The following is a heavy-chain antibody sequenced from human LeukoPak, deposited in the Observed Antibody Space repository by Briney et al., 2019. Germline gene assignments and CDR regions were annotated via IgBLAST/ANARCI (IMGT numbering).Heavy chain of an antibody. Sequence: SVKVSCKASGGTFSSYAISWVRQAPGQGLEWMGRIIPILGTANYAQKFQGRVTITTDESTSTAYMELSSLRSEDTAVYYCARAFGDSRKDDAFDIWGQGTMVTVSS. CDR3: ARAFGDSRKDDAFDI. CDR2: IIPILGTA. J-gene: IGHJ3*02. CDR1: GGTFSSYA. V-gene: IGHV1-69*05. D-gene: IGHD3-22*01.